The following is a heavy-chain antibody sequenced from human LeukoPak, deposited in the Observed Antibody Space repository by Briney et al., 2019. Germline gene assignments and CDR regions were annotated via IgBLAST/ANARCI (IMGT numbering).Heavy chain of an antibody. Sequence: GGSLRLSCAASGFTFSSYWMSWVRQAPGKGLERVANIKQDGSEKNYVDSVKGRLTISRDNAKNSLYLQMNSLRAEDTAVYYCAREGYCSSTSCYKMLAYWGQGTLVTVSS. CDR3: AREGYCSSTSCYKMLAY. J-gene: IGHJ4*02. D-gene: IGHD2-2*02. V-gene: IGHV3-7*03. CDR2: IKQDGSEK. CDR1: GFTFSSYW.